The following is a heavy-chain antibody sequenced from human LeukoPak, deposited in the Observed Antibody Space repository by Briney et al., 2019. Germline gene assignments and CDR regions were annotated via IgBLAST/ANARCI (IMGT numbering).Heavy chain of an antibody. J-gene: IGHJ4*02. V-gene: IGHV1-69*05. CDR3: ARVTYYYGSGREDEFDY. CDR2: IIPIFGTA. Sequence: ASVKVSCKASGGTFSSYAISWVRQAPGQGLEWMGGIIPIFGTANYAQKFQGRVTITTDESTSTAYMELSSLRSEDTAVYYCARVTYYYGSGREDEFDYWGQGTLVTVSS. D-gene: IGHD3-10*01. CDR1: GGTFSSYA.